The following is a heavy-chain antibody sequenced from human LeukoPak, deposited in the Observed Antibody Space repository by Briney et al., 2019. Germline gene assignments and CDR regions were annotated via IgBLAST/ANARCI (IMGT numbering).Heavy chain of an antibody. CDR3: GTGLTGTVDY. CDR2: TKSKTNSYTT. V-gene: IGHV3-72*01. Sequence: GGSLRLPCAASGFTFSDHYMDWVRQAPGKGLEWVGRTKSKTNSYTTEYAASVKGRFTISRDDSQNSLYLQMNSLKIEDTAVYYCGTGLTGTVDYWGQGTLVTVSS. CDR1: GFTFSDHY. J-gene: IGHJ4*02. D-gene: IGHD1/OR15-1a*01.